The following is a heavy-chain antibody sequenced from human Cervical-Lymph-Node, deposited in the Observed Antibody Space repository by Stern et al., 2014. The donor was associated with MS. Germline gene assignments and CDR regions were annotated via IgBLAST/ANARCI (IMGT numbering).Heavy chain of an antibody. CDR2: MSFVGGNK. V-gene: IGHV3-30*03. Sequence: QVQLVESGGGVVQPGRSLTLSCAASGFSLSNSGMHWVRQAPGKGLEWVAVMSFVGGNKKYGASVKGRFSISRDMANNTLFLQMNSLRPEDTAVYYCMGVGDAMHVWGQGTTVIVSS. CDR1: GFSLSNSG. J-gene: IGHJ6*02. CDR3: MGVGDAMHV.